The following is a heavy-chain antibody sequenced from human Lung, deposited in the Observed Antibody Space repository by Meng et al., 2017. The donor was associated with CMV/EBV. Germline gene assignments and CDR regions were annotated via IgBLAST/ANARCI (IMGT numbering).Heavy chain of an antibody. CDR3: ARVMITFGGVIDHFDY. V-gene: IGHV4-61*01. J-gene: IGHJ4*02. CDR1: SVSSGSYY. CDR2: IYYSGST. Sequence: SVSSGSYYWSWIRQPPGKGLEWIRYIYYSGSTNYNPSLKSRVTISVDTSKNQFSLKLSSVTAADTAVYYCARVMITFGGVIDHFDYWGQGTLVTVSS. D-gene: IGHD3-16*02.